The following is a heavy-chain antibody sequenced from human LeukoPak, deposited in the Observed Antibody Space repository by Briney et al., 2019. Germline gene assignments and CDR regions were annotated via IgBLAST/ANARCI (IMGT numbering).Heavy chain of an antibody. CDR2: INYSGNT. CDR1: GGSISNSSFY. D-gene: IGHD1-1*01. Sequence: SETLSLTCTVSGGSISNSSFYWGWIRQPPGKGLEWIGSINYSGNTYYNPSLKSRVTISADTSKNQFSLKLNSVTAADTAVYYCARRPWNYWFDSWGQGTLVTVSS. V-gene: IGHV4-39*01. J-gene: IGHJ5*01. CDR3: ARRPWNYWFDS.